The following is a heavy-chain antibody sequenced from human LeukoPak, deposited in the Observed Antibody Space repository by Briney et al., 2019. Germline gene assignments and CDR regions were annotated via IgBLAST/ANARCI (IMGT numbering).Heavy chain of an antibody. V-gene: IGHV3-11*01. CDR1: GYTFSDYY. CDR3: ARDGYDYVLGSYRYTDPLDY. D-gene: IGHD3-16*02. Sequence: GGSLRLSCAASGYTFSDYYMSWIRQAPGRGLEWVSYISGSGSTIYYADSVKGRFPISRDNAKNSLYLQMNSLRAEDTAVYYCARDGYDYVLGSYRYTDPLDYWGQGTLVTVSS. J-gene: IGHJ4*02. CDR2: ISGSGSTI.